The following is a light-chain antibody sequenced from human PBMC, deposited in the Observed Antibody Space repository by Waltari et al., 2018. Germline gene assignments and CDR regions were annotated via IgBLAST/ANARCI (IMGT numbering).Light chain of an antibody. CDR1: SRDVGSHDFNL. V-gene: IGLV2-23*01. CDR3: CSYAGSDTWV. Sequence: QSALTQPASVSGSPGQSITISCTGTSRDVGSHDFNLVSWYQQHPGKAPKLMIYEGNTRPAGVSSRFSSSKSGNTASLTISGLQAEDEADYYCCSYAGSDTWVFGGGTKLTVL. CDR2: EGN. J-gene: IGLJ3*02.